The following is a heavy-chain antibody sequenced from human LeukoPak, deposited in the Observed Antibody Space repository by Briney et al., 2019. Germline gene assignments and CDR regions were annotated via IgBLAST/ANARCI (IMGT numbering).Heavy chain of an antibody. Sequence: ASVKVSCKASGYTFTGYYMHWVRQAPGQGLEWMGWINPSGGSTSYAQKFQGRVTMTRDMSTSTVYMELSSLRSEDTAVYYCARGQSPVDIVATPDFDYWGQGTLVTVSS. D-gene: IGHD5-12*01. CDR1: GYTFTGYY. CDR3: ARGQSPVDIVATPDFDY. CDR2: INPSGGST. V-gene: IGHV1-46*01. J-gene: IGHJ4*02.